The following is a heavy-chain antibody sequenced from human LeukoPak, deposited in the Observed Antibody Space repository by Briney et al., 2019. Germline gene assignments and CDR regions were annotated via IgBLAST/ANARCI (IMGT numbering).Heavy chain of an antibody. CDR1: GYTFTSYD. CDR3: ARGGVYGWDTWYWFDP. CDR2: IIPIFGTA. D-gene: IGHD3-10*01. Sequence: ASVKVSCKASGYTFTSYDINWVRQAPGQGLEWMGGIIPIFGTANYAQKFKGRVTITADKSTSTAYMELSSLRSEDTAVYYCARGGVYGWDTWYWFDPWGQGTLVTVSS. J-gene: IGHJ5*02. V-gene: IGHV1-69*06.